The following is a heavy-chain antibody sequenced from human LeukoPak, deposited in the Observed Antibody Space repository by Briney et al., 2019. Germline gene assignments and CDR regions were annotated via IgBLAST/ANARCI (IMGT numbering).Heavy chain of an antibody. Sequence: GGSLRLSYAASGFTFSNYGMHWVRQAPGKGLEWVSVISYDGSNKYYADSVKGRFTISRDNSKNTLYLQMNSLRAEDTAMYYCAKNSGSTALWGQGTLVTVSS. V-gene: IGHV3-30*18. D-gene: IGHD1-26*01. J-gene: IGHJ4*02. CDR2: ISYDGSNK. CDR1: GFTFSNYG. CDR3: AKNSGSTAL.